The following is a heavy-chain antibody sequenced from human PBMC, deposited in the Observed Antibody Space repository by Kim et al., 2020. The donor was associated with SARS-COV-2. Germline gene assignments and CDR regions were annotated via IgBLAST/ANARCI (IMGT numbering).Heavy chain of an antibody. CDR1: GGSISSGGYY. CDR3: ARAGATIFGVVSAFDI. J-gene: IGHJ3*02. Sequence: SETLSLTCTVSGGSISSGGYYWSWIRQHPGKGLEWIGYIYYSGSTYYNPSRKCRVTISVDTSKNQFSLKLSSVTAADTAVYYCARAGATIFGVVSAFDIWGQGTMVTVSS. CDR2: IYYSGST. V-gene: IGHV4-31*03. D-gene: IGHD3-3*01.